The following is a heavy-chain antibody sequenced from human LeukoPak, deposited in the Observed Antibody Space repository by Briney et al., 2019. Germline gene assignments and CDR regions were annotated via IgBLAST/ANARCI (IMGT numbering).Heavy chain of an antibody. CDR1: GFTFSNYA. V-gene: IGHV3-23*01. Sequence: GGSLRLSCAASGFTFSNYAMSWVRQAPGKRLEWVSAISNSGGSTYSTDSVKGRFTISRDNSKNTLYLQMNSLRAEDTAVYYCAKSLGRGSPGMDVWGQGTTVTVTS. J-gene: IGHJ6*02. CDR2: ISNSGGST. D-gene: IGHD1-26*01. CDR3: AKSLGRGSPGMDV.